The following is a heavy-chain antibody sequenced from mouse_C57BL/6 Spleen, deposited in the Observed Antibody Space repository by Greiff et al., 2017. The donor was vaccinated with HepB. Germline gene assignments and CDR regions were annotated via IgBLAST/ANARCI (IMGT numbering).Heavy chain of an antibody. Sequence: VQLVESGPELVKPGASVKISCKASGYAFSSSWMNWVKQRPGKGLEWIGRIYPGDGDTNYNGKFKGKATLTADKSSSTAYMQLSSLTSEDSAVYFSARSGYSNDGDDWGQGTTLTVSS. CDR1: GYAFSSSW. CDR2: IYPGDGDT. J-gene: IGHJ2*01. CDR3: ARSGYSNDGDD. V-gene: IGHV1-82*01. D-gene: IGHD2-12*01.